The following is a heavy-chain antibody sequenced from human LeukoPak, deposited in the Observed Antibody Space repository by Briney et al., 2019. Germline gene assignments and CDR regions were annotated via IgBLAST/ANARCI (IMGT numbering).Heavy chain of an antibody. CDR1: GFTFSSYA. CDR2: ISYDGSNK. J-gene: IGHJ4*02. D-gene: IGHD4-17*01. V-gene: IGHV3-30*04. CDR3: ARDLSDYGDYYYFDY. Sequence: GGSLRLSCAASGFTFSSYAMQWVRQAPGKGLEWVAVISYDGSNKYYADSVKGRFTISRDNSKNTLYLQMNSLRAEDTAVYYCARDLSDYGDYYYFDYWGQGTLVTVSS.